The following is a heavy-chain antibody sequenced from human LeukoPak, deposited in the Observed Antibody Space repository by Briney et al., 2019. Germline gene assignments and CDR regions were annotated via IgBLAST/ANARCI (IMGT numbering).Heavy chain of an antibody. CDR1: GYTFTDYY. CDR2: VDPEDGET. Sequence: ASVKVSCKVSGYTFTDYYMHWVQQAPGKGLEWMGLVDPEDGETIYAEKFQGRVTITADTSTDTAYMELSSLRSEDTAVYYCATGEYCSSTSCYAAYYYYGMDVWGKGTTVTVSS. CDR3: ATGEYCSSTSCYAAYYYYGMDV. D-gene: IGHD2-2*01. J-gene: IGHJ6*04. V-gene: IGHV1-69-2*01.